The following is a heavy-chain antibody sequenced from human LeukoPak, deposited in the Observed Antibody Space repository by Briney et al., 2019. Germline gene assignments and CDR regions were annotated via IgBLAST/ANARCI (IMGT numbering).Heavy chain of an antibody. CDR2: ISYDGSNK. D-gene: IGHD3-10*01. CDR1: GFTFSSYG. J-gene: IGHJ4*02. V-gene: IGHV3-30*03. CDR3: SSGFGELLQIDY. Sequence: GRSLRLSCAASGFTFSSYGMHWVRQAPGKGLEWVAVISYDGSNKYYADSVKGRFTISRDNSKNTPYLQMNSLRAEDTAVCYCSSGFGELLQIDYWGQGTLVTVSS.